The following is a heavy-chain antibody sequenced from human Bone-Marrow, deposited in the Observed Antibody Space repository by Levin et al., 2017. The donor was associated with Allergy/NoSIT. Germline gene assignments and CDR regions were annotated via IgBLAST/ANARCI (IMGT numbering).Heavy chain of an antibody. Sequence: GGSLRLSCAASGFTLSNYEMNWVRQAPGKGLEWLSYITSSGSTIYYADSVKGRFSISRDNAKNSLYLQKNSLRAENTAIYYCARVESTSWYPDYLLYWGQGTPVTVSS. D-gene: IGHD6-13*01. CDR2: ITSSGSTI. J-gene: IGHJ1*01. CDR1: GFTLSNYE. V-gene: IGHV3-48*03. CDR3: ARVESTSWYPDYLLY.